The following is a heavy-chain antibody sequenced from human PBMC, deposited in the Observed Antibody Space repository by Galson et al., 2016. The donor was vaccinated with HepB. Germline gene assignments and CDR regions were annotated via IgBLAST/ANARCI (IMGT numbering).Heavy chain of an antibody. CDR1: GFTFSSYW. D-gene: IGHD3-10*01. CDR3: ARGNYGSGRRRSFDS. V-gene: IGHV3-74*01. J-gene: IGHJ4*02. Sequence: SLRLSCAVSGFTFSSYWMHWVRQAPGKGLVWVSRINNDGSSRTHAASVKGRFTISRDNAKNSLFLEMNTLRADDTAIYYCARGNYGSGRRRSFDSWGQGTLVTVSS. CDR2: INNDGSSR.